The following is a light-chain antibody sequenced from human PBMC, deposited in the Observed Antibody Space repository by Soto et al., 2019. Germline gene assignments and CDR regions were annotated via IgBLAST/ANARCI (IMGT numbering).Light chain of an antibody. CDR3: QQYARPPYA. V-gene: IGKV3-20*01. J-gene: IGKJ2*01. Sequence: ELVLTQSPGTLSLSPGERATLSCRASQRISNSYLAWYQQKPGQAPRLLLYDASSRATGIPYRVSGSGSGTDFTLTISRLEPEDFAVYYCQQYARPPYAFGQGTKVEIK. CDR2: DAS. CDR1: QRISNSY.